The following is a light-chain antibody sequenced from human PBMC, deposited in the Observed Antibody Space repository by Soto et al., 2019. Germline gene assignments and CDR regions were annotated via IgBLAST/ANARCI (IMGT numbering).Light chain of an antibody. J-gene: IGKJ1*01. V-gene: IGKV3-20*01. Sequence: DIVMTQFPGTLSLSPGERATLSCRASQSISSNYLAWYQQKPGQSPRLLIYGASSRATGIPDRFSGRGSGTDFTLTISRLEPEDFAVYFCQQYGTSPRTFGQGTKVDIK. CDR3: QQYGTSPRT. CDR2: GAS. CDR1: QSISSNY.